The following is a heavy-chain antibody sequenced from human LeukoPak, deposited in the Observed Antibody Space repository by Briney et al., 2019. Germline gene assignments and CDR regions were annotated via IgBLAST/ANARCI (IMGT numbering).Heavy chain of an antibody. CDR2: ISSSSSYI. J-gene: IGHJ4*02. Sequence: PGGSLRLSCAASGFTFSSYWMSWVRQAPGKGLEWVSSISSSSSYIYYADSVKGRFTISRDNAKNSLYLQMNSLRAEDTAVYYCASDILAPPFDYWGQGTLVTVSS. V-gene: IGHV3-21*01. CDR1: GFTFSSYW. CDR3: ASDILAPPFDY. D-gene: IGHD3-9*01.